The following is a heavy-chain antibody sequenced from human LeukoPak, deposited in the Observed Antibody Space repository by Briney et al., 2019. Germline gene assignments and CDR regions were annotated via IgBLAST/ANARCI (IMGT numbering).Heavy chain of an antibody. D-gene: IGHD2-2*01. CDR1: GYTFTSYG. CDR3: ARDWLDIVVVPHTSSFDY. V-gene: IGHV1-2*02. CDR2: INPNSGGT. Sequence: ASVKVSCKASGYTFTSYGISWVRQAPGQGLEWMGWINPNSGGTNYAQKFQGRVTMTRDTSISTAYMELSRLRSDDTAVYYCARDWLDIVVVPHTSSFDYWGQGTLVTVSS. J-gene: IGHJ4*02.